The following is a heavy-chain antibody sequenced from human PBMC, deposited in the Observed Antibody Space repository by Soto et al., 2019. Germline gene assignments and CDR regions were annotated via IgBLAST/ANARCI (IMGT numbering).Heavy chain of an antibody. Sequence: GASVKVSCKASGYTFTSYDINWVRQATGQGLEWMGIINPSGGSTSYAQKFQGRVTMTRDTSTSTVYMELSSLRSEDTAVYYCARTDLGAAAFDIRGQGTMVTVSS. V-gene: IGHV1-46*03. CDR2: INPSGGST. CDR3: ARTDLGAAAFDI. CDR1: GYTFTSYD. J-gene: IGHJ3*02.